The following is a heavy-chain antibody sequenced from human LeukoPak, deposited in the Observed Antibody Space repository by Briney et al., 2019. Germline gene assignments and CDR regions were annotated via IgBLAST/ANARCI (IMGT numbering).Heavy chain of an antibody. CDR2: ISYDGSNK. D-gene: IGHD2-21*02. CDR3: ARASRVVVTATPFDY. J-gene: IGHJ4*02. Sequence: PGRSLRLSCAASGFTFSSYAMHWVRQAPGKGLEWVAVISYDGSNKYYADSVKGRFIISRDNSKNTLYLQMNSLRAEDTAVYYCARASRVVVTATPFDYWGQGTLVTVSS. V-gene: IGHV3-30-3*01. CDR1: GFTFSSYA.